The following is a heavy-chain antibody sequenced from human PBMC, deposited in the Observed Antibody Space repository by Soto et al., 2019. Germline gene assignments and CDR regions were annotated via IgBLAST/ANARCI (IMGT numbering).Heavy chain of an antibody. Sequence: SETLSLTCTVSGGSISSYYWSWIRQPPGKGLEWIGYIYYSGSTNYNPSLKSRVTISVDTSKNQFSLKLSSVTAADTAVYYCARSIAAAGTIDYWGQGTLVTVSS. V-gene: IGHV4-59*01. CDR1: GGSISSYY. D-gene: IGHD6-13*01. CDR2: IYYSGST. CDR3: ARSIAAAGTIDY. J-gene: IGHJ4*02.